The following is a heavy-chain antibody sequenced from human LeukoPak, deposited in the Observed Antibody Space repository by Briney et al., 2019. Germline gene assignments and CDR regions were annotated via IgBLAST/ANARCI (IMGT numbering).Heavy chain of an antibody. CDR3: VKFRGQLLSSYYFDY. D-gene: IGHD2-2*01. V-gene: IGHV3-23*01. CDR2: ISGSGGGT. CDR1: VFTFPTYA. J-gene: IGHJ4*02. Sequence: PGGCLRLSCAASVFTFPTYAISWVRPAPGRGRGGVSTISGSGGGTYYADSVKGRFTISRDNSKNTLYLQMNSLRGEDTAVYYCVKFRGQLLSSYYFDYWGQGTLVTVSS.